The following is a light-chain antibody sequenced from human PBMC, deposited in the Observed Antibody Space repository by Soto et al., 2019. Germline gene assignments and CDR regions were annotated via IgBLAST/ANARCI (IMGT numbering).Light chain of an antibody. Sequence: QSALTQPASVSGSPGQSITISCTGTSSDVGGFNYVSWYQQHPGKAPKLMIYDVTTRPSGVSYRFSGSKSGNTASLTISGLQAEDEADYYCNSYPSSSTYVFGTGTKITVL. CDR3: NSYPSSSTYV. CDR2: DVT. V-gene: IGLV2-14*03. J-gene: IGLJ1*01. CDR1: SSDVGGFNY.